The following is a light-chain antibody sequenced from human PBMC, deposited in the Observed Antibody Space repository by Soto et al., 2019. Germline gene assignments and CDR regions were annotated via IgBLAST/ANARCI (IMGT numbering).Light chain of an antibody. CDR2: GAS. V-gene: IGKV3-20*01. CDR1: QSVSNNY. CDR3: QQYGSSGT. Sequence: EIVLTQSPGTLSLSPGERATLSCRASQSVSNNYLAWYQQKPGQAPRLLIYGASNRATGIPDRFSGSGSGTDFTLSSSRLEAEDFALYYCQQYGSSGTFGQGTKVEIK. J-gene: IGKJ1*01.